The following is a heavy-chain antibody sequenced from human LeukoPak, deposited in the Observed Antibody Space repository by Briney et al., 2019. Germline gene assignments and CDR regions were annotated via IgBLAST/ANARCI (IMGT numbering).Heavy chain of an antibody. D-gene: IGHD3-22*01. CDR1: GYTFTNYG. Sequence: GASVKVSCKASGYTFTNYGISWVRQAPGQGLELMGWINTYNGNTNYAQKFQGRVTMTTDTSTSTAYMELRSLRSDDTAVYYCARVVLDHYYDSSGYLGTLDYWGQGTLVTVSS. V-gene: IGHV1-18*01. CDR2: INTYNGNT. J-gene: IGHJ4*02. CDR3: ARVVLDHYYDSSGYLGTLDY.